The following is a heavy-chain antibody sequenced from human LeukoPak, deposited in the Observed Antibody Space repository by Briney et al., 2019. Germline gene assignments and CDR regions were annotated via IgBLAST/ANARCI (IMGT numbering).Heavy chain of an antibody. Sequence: GGSLRLSCAASGFTFDDYAMHWVRQAPGKGLEWVSLISWDGSYTSYADSVKARFTISRDNSKNSLYLQMNSLRAEDTALYYCAKDGNIAVDYYMDVWGKGTTVTVSS. J-gene: IGHJ6*03. V-gene: IGHV3-43D*03. CDR3: AKDGNIAVDYYMDV. CDR2: ISWDGSYT. CDR1: GFTFDDYA. D-gene: IGHD6-19*01.